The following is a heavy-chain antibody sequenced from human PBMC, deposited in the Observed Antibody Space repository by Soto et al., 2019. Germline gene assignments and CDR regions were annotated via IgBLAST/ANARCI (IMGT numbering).Heavy chain of an antibody. CDR1: GFTFSSYW. D-gene: IGHD3-3*01. V-gene: IGHV3-74*01. CDR2: INSDGSST. J-gene: IGHJ6*02. Sequence: PGGSLRLSCAASGFTFSSYWMHWVRQAPGKGLVWVSRINSDGSSTSYADSVKGRFTISRDNAKNTLYLQMNSLRSDDTAVYYCARVRFLEWLLGSPYYYYGMDVWGQGTTVTVSS. CDR3: ARVRFLEWLLGSPYYYYGMDV.